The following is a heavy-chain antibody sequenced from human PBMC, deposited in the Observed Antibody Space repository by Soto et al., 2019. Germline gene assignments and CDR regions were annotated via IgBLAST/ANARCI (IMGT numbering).Heavy chain of an antibody. D-gene: IGHD2-8*01. Sequence: QVQLQQSGPGLVKPSQTLSLTCAISGDSVSTNSATWDWIRQSPTKVLEGLGRTYYRSKWYNAFSGYVKGRITINAYTSNNQLSLQLTSVTPHDTAVYYCVRLIGNSWLASWGQGTLVTVSS. V-gene: IGHV6-1*01. J-gene: IGHJ5*01. CDR1: GDSVSTNSAT. CDR2: TYYRSKWYN. CDR3: VRLIGNSWLAS.